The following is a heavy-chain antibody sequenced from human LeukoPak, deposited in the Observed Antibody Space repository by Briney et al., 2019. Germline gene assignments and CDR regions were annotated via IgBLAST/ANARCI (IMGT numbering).Heavy chain of an antibody. D-gene: IGHD5-18*01. CDR2: IYSGGST. CDR1: GFTVSSNY. V-gene: IGHV3-66*02. CDR3: ARGGYSYSYSWFDP. Sequence: GGSLRLSCAASGFTVSSNYMSWVRQAPGKGLEWVSVIYSGGSTYYADSVKGRFTISRDNSKNTLYLQMNGLRAEDTAVYYCARGGYSYSYSWFDPWGQGTLVTVSS. J-gene: IGHJ5*02.